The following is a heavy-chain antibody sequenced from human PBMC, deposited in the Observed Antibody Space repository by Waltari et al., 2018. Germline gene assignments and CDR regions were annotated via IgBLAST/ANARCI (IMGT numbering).Heavy chain of an antibody. CDR3: ANHRPGGLGMGV. D-gene: IGHD2-15*01. CDR2: IRSDGSGT. CDR1: GFPFSNFW. J-gene: IGHJ6*02. Sequence: EVQLVESGGGLIQPGGSLRLSCVASGFPFSNFWMHWVRQAPGKGLVWVSRIRSDGSGTTYVDSVRGRFTTSRDNTRNTLYLGMNDLRADDTAVYYCANHRPGGLGMGVWGQGTTVTVSS. V-gene: IGHV3-74*01.